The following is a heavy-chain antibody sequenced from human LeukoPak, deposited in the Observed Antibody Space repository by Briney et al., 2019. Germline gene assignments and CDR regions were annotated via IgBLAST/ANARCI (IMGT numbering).Heavy chain of an antibody. CDR1: GYTFTGYY. D-gene: IGHD2-2*02. Sequence: ASVKVSCKSSGYTFTGYYIHWVRQAPGQGLEWMGWINPNSGASNYAQKFQGRVTMTRDTSISTAYMELSRLRTDDTAVYYCARFLGGYCSSSSCHNFDFWGREPWSPSPQ. V-gene: IGHV1-2*02. CDR2: INPNSGAS. J-gene: IGHJ4*02. CDR3: ARFLGGYCSSSSCHNFDF.